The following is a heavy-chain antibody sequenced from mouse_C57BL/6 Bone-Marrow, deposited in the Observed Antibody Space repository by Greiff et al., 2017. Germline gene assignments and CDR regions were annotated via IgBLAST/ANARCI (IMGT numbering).Heavy chain of an antibody. V-gene: IGHV1-59*01. CDR3: ARKNYGSSLAMDY. Sequence: QVHVKQPGAELVRPGTSVKLSCKASGYTFTSYWMHWVKQRPGQGLEWIGVIDPSDSYTNYNEKFKSKATLTVDKSSSTAYMQLSSLTSEDSAVYYCARKNYGSSLAMDYWGQGTSVTVSS. CDR2: IDPSDSYT. J-gene: IGHJ4*01. CDR1: GYTFTSYW. D-gene: IGHD1-1*01.